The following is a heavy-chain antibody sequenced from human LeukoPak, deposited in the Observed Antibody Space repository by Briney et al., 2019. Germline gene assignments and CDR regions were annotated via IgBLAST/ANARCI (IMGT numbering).Heavy chain of an antibody. V-gene: IGHV4-59*01. J-gene: IGHJ4*02. CDR1: GGSISSYY. Sequence: SETLSLTCTVSGGSISSYYWSWIRQPPGKGLEWVGYIYYSGSTNYNPSLKSRVTISVDTSKNQFSLKLSSVAAADTAVYYCVGTWVGAQYYFDYWGQGKLVTVSS. CDR3: VGTWVGAQYYFDY. CDR2: IYYSGST. D-gene: IGHD1-26*01.